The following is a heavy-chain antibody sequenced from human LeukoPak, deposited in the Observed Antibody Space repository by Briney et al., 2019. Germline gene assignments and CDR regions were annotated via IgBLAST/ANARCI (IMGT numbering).Heavy chain of an antibody. V-gene: IGHV3-48*01. CDR3: ARDGNYDFWSGYSQYFDY. Sequence: GGSLRLSCAASGFTFSSYSMNWVRQAPGKGLEWISYISSSSSTIYYADSVKGRFTISRDNAKNSLYLQMNSLRAEDTAVYYCARDGNYDFWSGYSQYFDYWGQGTLVTVSS. CDR1: GFTFSSYS. J-gene: IGHJ4*02. CDR2: ISSSSSTI. D-gene: IGHD3-3*01.